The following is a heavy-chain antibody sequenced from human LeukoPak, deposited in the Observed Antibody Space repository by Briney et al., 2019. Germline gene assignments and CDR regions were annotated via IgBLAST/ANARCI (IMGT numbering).Heavy chain of an antibody. CDR2: IYYSGST. D-gene: IGHD6-13*01. Sequence: SETLSLTCAVSGGSISSSNWWSWVRQPPGKGLEWIGSIYYSGSTYYNPSLKSRVTISVDTSKNQFSLKLSSVTAADTAVYYCARGIAAAGTWSFDAFDIWGQGTMVTVSS. V-gene: IGHV4-4*02. J-gene: IGHJ3*02. CDR3: ARGIAAAGTWSFDAFDI. CDR1: GGSISSSNW.